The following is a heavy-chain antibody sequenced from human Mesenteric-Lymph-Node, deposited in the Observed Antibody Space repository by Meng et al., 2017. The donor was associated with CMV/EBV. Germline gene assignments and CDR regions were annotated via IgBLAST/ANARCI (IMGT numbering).Heavy chain of an antibody. D-gene: IGHD6-6*01. J-gene: IGHJ4*02. CDR2: IYSDGST. CDR3: AMIGRFSSSSGDY. V-gene: IGHV3-53*01. Sequence: GESLKISCAASGFTVSTNYMSWVRQAPGKGLEWVSVIYSDGSTYHADSVKGRFTISRDNSKNTLYLQMNSLRAEDTAVYYCAMIGRFSSSSGDYWGQGTLVTVSS. CDR1: GFTVSTNY.